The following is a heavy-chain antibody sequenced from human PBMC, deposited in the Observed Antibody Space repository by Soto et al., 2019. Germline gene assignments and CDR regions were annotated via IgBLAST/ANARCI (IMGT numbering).Heavy chain of an antibody. V-gene: IGHV5-51*01. CDR3: ARIPQNPTSYYDHPYGMDV. CDR1: GYSFPSQW. J-gene: IGHJ6*02. D-gene: IGHD3-10*01. CDR2: IYPADSDT. Sequence: PGESLKISCKGSGYSFPSQWIGWVRQTPGKGLEWMGSIYPADSDTRYSPSFQGQATISADKSIRTAYLEWSNLKASDTAMYYCARIPQNPTSYYDHPYGMDVWGQGTTVTVSS.